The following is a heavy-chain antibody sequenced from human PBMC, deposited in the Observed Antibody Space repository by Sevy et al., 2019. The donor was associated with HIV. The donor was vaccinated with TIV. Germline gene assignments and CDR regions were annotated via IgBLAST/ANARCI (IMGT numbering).Heavy chain of an antibody. CDR3: TRAGGDLYLYYGMDV. Sequence: GESLKISCTASGFTFGDYAMSWVRQAPGKGLEWVGFIRSNAYGGTTEYAASVKGRFTISRDDSKSIAYLQMNSLKTEDTAVYYCTRAGGDLYLYYGMDVWGQGTTVTVSS. CDR2: IRSNAYGGTT. V-gene: IGHV3-49*04. J-gene: IGHJ6*02. CDR1: GFTFGDYA. D-gene: IGHD3-16*01.